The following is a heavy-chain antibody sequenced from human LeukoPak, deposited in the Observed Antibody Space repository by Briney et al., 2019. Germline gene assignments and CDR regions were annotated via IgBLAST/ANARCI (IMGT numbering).Heavy chain of an antibody. V-gene: IGHV3-21*01. CDR2: VSIGGSFI. CDR3: ARNKINTVTTGWYFDL. Sequence: PGGSLRLSCAASGFTLSSYWMHWVRQAPGKGLEWVSFVSIGGSFIYYADSVKGRFTISRDDAKNSLYLQMNSLTAEDTAEYYCARNKINTVTTGWYFDLWGRGTLVSVSS. CDR1: GFTLSSYW. J-gene: IGHJ2*01. D-gene: IGHD4-17*01.